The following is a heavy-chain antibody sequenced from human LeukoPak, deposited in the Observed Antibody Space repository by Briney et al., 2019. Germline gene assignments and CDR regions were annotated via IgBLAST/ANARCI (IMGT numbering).Heavy chain of an antibody. D-gene: IGHD4-17*01. J-gene: IGHJ4*02. CDR2: ISGSGGST. V-gene: IGHV3-23*01. Sequence: GGSLRLSCAASGFTFSSYAMSWVRQAPGKGLEWVSAISGSGGSTYYADSVKGRFTISRDNSKNTLYPQMNSLRAEDTAVYYCAKGPRGSDGDYLFDYWGQGTLVTVSS. CDR1: GFTFSSYA. CDR3: AKGPRGSDGDYLFDY.